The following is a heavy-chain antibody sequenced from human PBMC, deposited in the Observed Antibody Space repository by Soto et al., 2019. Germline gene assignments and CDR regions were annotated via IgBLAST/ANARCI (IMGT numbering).Heavy chain of an antibody. CDR2: MNPNSGNT. D-gene: IGHD6-13*01. CDR3: ARGRVVRVAAAGTRGWFDP. J-gene: IGHJ5*02. Sequence: QVQLVQSGAEVKKPGASVKVSCKAPGYTFTSYDINWVRQATGQGLEWMGWMNPNSGNTGYAQKFQGRVTMTRNTSISTAYMELSSLRSEDTAVYYCARGRVVRVAAAGTRGWFDPWGQGTLVTVSS. V-gene: IGHV1-8*01. CDR1: GYTFTSYD.